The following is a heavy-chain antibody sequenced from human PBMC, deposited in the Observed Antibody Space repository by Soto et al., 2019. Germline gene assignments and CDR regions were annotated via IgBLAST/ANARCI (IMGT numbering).Heavy chain of an antibody. J-gene: IGHJ6*02. CDR3: AKARAAGTWSYYGMDV. D-gene: IGHD6-13*01. CDR2: ISGSGGST. V-gene: IGHV3-23*01. CDR1: GFTFSSYA. Sequence: EVQLLESGGGLVQPGGSLRLPCAASGFTFSSYAMSWARQPPGKGLEWVSAISGSGGSTYYADSVKGRFTISRDNSKNTLYLQMNSLRAEDTAVYYCAKARAAGTWSYYGMDVWGQGTTVTVSS.